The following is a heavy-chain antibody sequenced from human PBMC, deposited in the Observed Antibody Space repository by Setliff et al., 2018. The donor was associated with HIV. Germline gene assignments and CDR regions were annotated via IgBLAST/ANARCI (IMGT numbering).Heavy chain of an antibody. CDR3: ARDRNDFLWGSYRYTAGFDY. CDR2: INCHSGDT. CDR1: GGTFSSHA. J-gene: IGHJ4*01. Sequence: ASVKVSCKASGGTFSSHAINWVRQAPGQGLEWMGWINCHSGDTNYAQKFQGRVTMTRDTSVSTAYMNLTRLRSDDTALYYCARDRNDFLWGSYRYTAGFDYWGHGTLVTVSS. V-gene: IGHV1-2*02. D-gene: IGHD3-16*02.